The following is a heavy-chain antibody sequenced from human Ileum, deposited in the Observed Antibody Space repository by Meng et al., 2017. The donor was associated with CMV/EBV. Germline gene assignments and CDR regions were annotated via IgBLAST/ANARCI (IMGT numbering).Heavy chain of an antibody. Sequence: GGSLRLSCAASGIVFSTYSMNWVRQAPGKGLEWISFISGSGDTIHYADSVKGRFTTSRDNAKNSLYLQMNSLRAEDTAVYYCAREGCASTTCYPLSDIYLWGQGTMVTVAS. CDR2: ISGSGDTI. V-gene: IGHV3-48*04. J-gene: IGHJ4*02. D-gene: IGHD3-9*01. CDR1: GIVFSTYS. CDR3: AREGCASTTCYPLSDIYL.